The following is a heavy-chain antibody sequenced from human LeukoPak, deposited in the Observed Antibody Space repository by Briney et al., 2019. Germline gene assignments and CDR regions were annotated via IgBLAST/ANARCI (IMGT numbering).Heavy chain of an antibody. CDR2: ISAYNGNT. V-gene: IGHV1-18*01. CDR3: ATSSWLRDAFDI. J-gene: IGHJ3*02. CDR1: GYTFTSYG. D-gene: IGHD6-13*01. Sequence: ASVKVSCKASGYTFTSYGISWVRQAPGQGLEWMGWISAYNGNTNYAQKLQGRVTMTTDTSTSTAYMELRSLRSDDTAVYHCATSSWLRDAFDIWGQGTMVTVSS.